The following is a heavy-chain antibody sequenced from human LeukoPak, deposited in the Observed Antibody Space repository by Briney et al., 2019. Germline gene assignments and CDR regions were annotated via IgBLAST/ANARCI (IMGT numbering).Heavy chain of an antibody. V-gene: IGHV4-59*01. CDR1: GGSISSYY. J-gene: IGHJ5*02. Sequence: SETLSLTCTVSGGSISSYYWSWIRQPPGKGLEWIGYIYYSGSTNYNPSLKSRVTISVDTSKNQFSLKLSSVTAADTAVYYCARYQLLIGSFDPWGQGTLVTVSS. CDR2: IYYSGST. D-gene: IGHD2-2*01. CDR3: ARYQLLIGSFDP.